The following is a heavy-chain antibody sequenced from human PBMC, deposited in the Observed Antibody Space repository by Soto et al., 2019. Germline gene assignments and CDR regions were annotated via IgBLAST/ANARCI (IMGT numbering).Heavy chain of an antibody. J-gene: IGHJ4*02. CDR1: GFTFSSYW. Sequence: EVQLVESGGGLVQPGGSLRLSCAASGFTFSSYWMHWVRQAPGKGLVWVSHINSDGSRTAYADSVKGRFTISRDDAKNTLYLQMNSLRAEDTAVYYCARSEGRFLEWFHFDYWGQGTLVTVSS. CDR3: ARSEGRFLEWFHFDY. D-gene: IGHD3-3*01. CDR2: INSDGSRT. V-gene: IGHV3-74*01.